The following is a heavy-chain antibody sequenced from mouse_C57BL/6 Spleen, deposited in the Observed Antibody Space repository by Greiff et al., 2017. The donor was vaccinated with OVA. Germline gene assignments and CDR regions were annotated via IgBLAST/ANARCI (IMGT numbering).Heavy chain of an antibody. V-gene: IGHV1-7*01. D-gene: IGHD2-4*01. CDR2: INPSSGYN. CDR3: ARQDYGTGWYFDV. J-gene: IGHJ1*03. Sequence: VQLQQSGAELAQPGASVKLSCKASGYTFTSYWMHWVKQRPGQGLEWIGYINPSSGYNKYNQKFKDKATLTADKSSSTAYMQLSSLTYEDSAVDYCARQDYGTGWYFDVWGTGTTVTVSS. CDR1: GYTFTSYW.